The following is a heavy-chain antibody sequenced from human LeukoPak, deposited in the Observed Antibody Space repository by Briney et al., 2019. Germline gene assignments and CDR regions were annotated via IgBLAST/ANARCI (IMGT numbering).Heavy chain of an antibody. CDR1: GFTFSNYW. CDR2: IKQDGSEK. V-gene: IGHV3-7*03. D-gene: IGHD2-21*02. CDR3: ARRHDFPDY. Sequence: PGGSLTLSCAASGFTFSNYWMSWVRQAPGKGLERVANIKQDGSEKYYVDYVTGRFTISRDNAKNSLYLQMNSLRAEDTAVYYCARRHDFPDYWGQGTLVTVSS. J-gene: IGHJ4*02.